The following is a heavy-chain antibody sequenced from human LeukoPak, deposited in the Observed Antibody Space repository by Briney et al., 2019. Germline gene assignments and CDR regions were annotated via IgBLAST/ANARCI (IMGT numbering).Heavy chain of an antibody. D-gene: IGHD6-13*01. CDR3: ARDLGQQLVPLPDAFDI. J-gene: IGHJ3*02. CDR2: ISAYNGNT. V-gene: IGHV1-18*01. CDR1: GYTFTSYG. Sequence: ASVKVSCKASGYTFTSYGISWVRQAPGQGLEWMGWISAYNGNTNYAQKLQGRVTMTTDTSTSTAYMELRSLRSDDTAVYYCARDLGQQLVPLPDAFDIWGQGTMVTVSS.